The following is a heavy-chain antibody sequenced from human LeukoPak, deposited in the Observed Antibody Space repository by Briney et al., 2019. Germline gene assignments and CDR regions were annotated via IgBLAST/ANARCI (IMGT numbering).Heavy chain of an antibody. D-gene: IGHD3-10*01. Sequence: ASVKVSCKASGYTFTGYYMHWVRQAPGQGREWMGWINPNSGGTNYAQKFQGRVTMTRDTSISTAYMELSRLRSDDTAVYYCARGRITMVRGAIQGWFDPWGQGTLVTVSS. CDR2: INPNSGGT. V-gene: IGHV1-2*02. CDR1: GYTFTGYY. J-gene: IGHJ5*02. CDR3: ARGRITMVRGAIQGWFDP.